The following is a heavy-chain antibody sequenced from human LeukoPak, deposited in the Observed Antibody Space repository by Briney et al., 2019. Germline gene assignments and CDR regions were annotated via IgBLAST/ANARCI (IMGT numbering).Heavy chain of an antibody. CDR1: EYTFTGYY. CDR2: INPNSGGT. V-gene: IGHV1-2*02. J-gene: IGHJ5*02. Sequence: GASVKVSCKASEYTFTGYYMHWVRQAPGQGLEWMGWINPNSGGTNYAQKFQGRVTMTRDTSISTAYMELSRLRSDDTAVYYCAMERYCSGGSCHQAAFDPWGQGTLVTVSS. CDR3: AMERYCSGGSCHQAAFDP. D-gene: IGHD2-15*01.